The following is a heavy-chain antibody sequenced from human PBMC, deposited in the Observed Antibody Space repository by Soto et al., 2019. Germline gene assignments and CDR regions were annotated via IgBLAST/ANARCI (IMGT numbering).Heavy chain of an antibody. CDR2: ISRSGSA. J-gene: IGHJ6*02. Sequence: SETLSLTCAFYGWAFSGYYGSWSRLPPGKGLEWGGEISRSGSANDNPSLQSRATISVATSKHQFSLKLRAGTAADTAVYCCARGVLCGNYYHGMALWAQGTTVT. CDR1: GWAFSGYY. CDR3: ARGVLCGNYYHGMAL. V-gene: IGHV4-34*04.